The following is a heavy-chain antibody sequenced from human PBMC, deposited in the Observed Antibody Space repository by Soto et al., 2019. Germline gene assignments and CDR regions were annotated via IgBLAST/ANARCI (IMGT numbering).Heavy chain of an antibody. D-gene: IGHD6-13*01. V-gene: IGHV3-30-3*02. Sequence: PGGSLRLSCEASGFTFNNYDMHWIRQAPGQGLEWVAVISYDGRKEYYADSVKGRFTISRDNSKNTLYVQMKNLRAEDTALYYCAKTRDTSSSPYYYYYYGMDVWGQGTTVTVSS. CDR2: ISYDGRKE. CDR1: GFTFNNYD. J-gene: IGHJ6*02. CDR3: AKTRDTSSSPYYYYYYGMDV.